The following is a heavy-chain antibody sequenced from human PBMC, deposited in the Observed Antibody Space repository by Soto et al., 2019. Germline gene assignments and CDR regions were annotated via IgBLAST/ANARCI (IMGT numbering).Heavy chain of an antibody. D-gene: IGHD2-15*01. J-gene: IGHJ4*02. CDR2: ISAYNGNA. Sequence: ASGKVSCKASGYTFTNYGISWVRQAPGQGLEWMGWISAYNGNANFAQKFQDRVTMTTDTSTNTAYMELRSLRSDDTAVYYCARGYRYCTGGTCYPGDYWGQGTLVTVSS. V-gene: IGHV1-18*01. CDR3: ARGYRYCTGGTCYPGDY. CDR1: GYTFTNYG.